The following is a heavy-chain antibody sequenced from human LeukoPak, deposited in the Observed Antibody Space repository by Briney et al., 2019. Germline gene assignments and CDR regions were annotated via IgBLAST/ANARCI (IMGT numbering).Heavy chain of an antibody. CDR2: IYYSGST. Sequence: PSETLSLTCTVSGGSISSSSYYWGWIRQPPGKGREWIGSIYYSGSTYYNPSLKSRVTISVDTSKNQFSLKLSSVTAADTAVYYCAGTYYDFWSGYPRANNWFDPWGQGTLVTVSS. V-gene: IGHV4-39*01. CDR3: AGTYYDFWSGYPRANNWFDP. CDR1: GGSISSSSYY. J-gene: IGHJ5*02. D-gene: IGHD3-3*01.